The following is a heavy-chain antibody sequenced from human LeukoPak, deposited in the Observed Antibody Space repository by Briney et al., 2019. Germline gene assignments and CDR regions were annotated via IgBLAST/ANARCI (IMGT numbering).Heavy chain of an antibody. J-gene: IGHJ4*02. CDR3: ARLHAPSYYDFRSGYLSY. Sequence: PSETLSLTCTVSGGSISSSSYYWGWIRQPPGKGLEWIGSIYYSGSTYYNPSLKSRVTISVDTSKNQFSLKLSSVTAADTAVYYCARLHAPSYYDFRSGYLSYWGQGTLVTVSS. CDR2: IYYSGST. V-gene: IGHV4-39*01. D-gene: IGHD3-3*01. CDR1: GGSISSSSYY.